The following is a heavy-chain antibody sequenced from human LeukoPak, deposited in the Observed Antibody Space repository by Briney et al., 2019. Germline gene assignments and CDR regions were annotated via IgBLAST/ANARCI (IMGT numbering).Heavy chain of an antibody. CDR3: AKEGYCSGGSCYGGAPFDY. Sequence: GGSLRLSCAAPGFTFRDHYMGWIRQSPGKGLEWISYISGSGHDIYYADSVRGRFTISRDNAKNSLYLQMNSLRAEDTAVYYCAKEGYCSGGSCYGGAPFDYWGQGTLVTVSS. V-gene: IGHV3-11*01. CDR1: GFTFRDHY. D-gene: IGHD2-15*01. CDR2: ISGSGHDI. J-gene: IGHJ4*02.